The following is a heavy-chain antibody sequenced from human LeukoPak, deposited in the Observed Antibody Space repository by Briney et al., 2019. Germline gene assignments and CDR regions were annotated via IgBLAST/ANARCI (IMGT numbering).Heavy chain of an antibody. D-gene: IGHD2/OR15-2a*01. Sequence: SGTLSLTCAVSGASLGSYYWSWIRQTPGKGLEWIGYIYHSGSTYYNPSLKSRVTISVDRSKNQISLKLNSVTAADTAVYYCASQIEYPSESGGQGTLVTVSS. CDR2: IYHSGST. CDR1: GASLGSYY. J-gene: IGHJ4*02. CDR3: ASQIEYPSES. V-gene: IGHV4-30-2*01.